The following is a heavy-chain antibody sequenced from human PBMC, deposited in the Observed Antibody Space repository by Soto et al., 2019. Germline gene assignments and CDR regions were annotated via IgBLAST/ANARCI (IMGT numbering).Heavy chain of an antibody. J-gene: IGHJ5*02. V-gene: IGHV1-18*01. D-gene: IGHD6-13*01. CDR3: AREPPRATAGLTSFDP. Sequence: QVQLVQSGTEVKKPGASVKVSCKTSGYTFINFGIGWVRQAPGQGLEWMGWISPFNGDTHYAQKFQGRGSLTTDTSTSTAFLDLRRLTYDAPAVYYCAREPPRATAGLTSFDPWGQGTLVTVSS. CDR2: ISPFNGDT. CDR1: GYTFINFG.